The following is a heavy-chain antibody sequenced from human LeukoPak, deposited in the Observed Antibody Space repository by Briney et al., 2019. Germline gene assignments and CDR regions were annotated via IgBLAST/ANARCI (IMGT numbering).Heavy chain of an antibody. D-gene: IGHD1-26*01. Sequence: PSQTLSLTCTVSGGSISSGDYYWGWIRQPPGKGLEWIGYIYYSGSTYYNPSLKSRVTISVDTSKNQFSLKLSSVTAADTAVYYCARERGSYYAYNWFEPWGQGTLVSVCS. CDR2: IYYSGST. V-gene: IGHV4-30-4*08. CDR1: GGSISSGDYY. J-gene: IGHJ5*02. CDR3: ARERGSYYAYNWFEP.